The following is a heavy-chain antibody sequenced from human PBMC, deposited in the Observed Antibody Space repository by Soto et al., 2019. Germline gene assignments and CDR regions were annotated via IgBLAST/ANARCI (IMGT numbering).Heavy chain of an antibody. CDR3: ARDLTHDYSNYGVSYSYYYYGMDV. D-gene: IGHD4-4*01. Sequence: GASVKVSCKASGGTFSSYAISWVRQAPGQGLEWMGGIIPIFGTANYAQKFQGRVTITADESTSAAYMELSSLRSEDTAVYYCARDLTHDYSNYGVSYSYYYYGMDVWGQGTTVTVSS. CDR1: GGTFSSYA. V-gene: IGHV1-69*13. CDR2: IIPIFGTA. J-gene: IGHJ6*02.